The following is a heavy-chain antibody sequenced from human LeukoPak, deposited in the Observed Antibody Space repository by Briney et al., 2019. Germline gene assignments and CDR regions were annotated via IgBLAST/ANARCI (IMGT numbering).Heavy chain of an antibody. D-gene: IGHD5-12*01. CDR2: ISAYNGNT. CDR3: ARDPANSGYALGTWVYFDY. CDR1: GYTFTSYG. Sequence: ASVKVSCKASGYTFTSYGISWVRQAPGQGLEWMGWISAYNGNTNYAQKLQGRVTMTTDTSTSTAYMELRSLRSDDTAVYYCARDPANSGYALGTWVYFDYWGQGTLVTVSS. J-gene: IGHJ4*02. V-gene: IGHV1-18*01.